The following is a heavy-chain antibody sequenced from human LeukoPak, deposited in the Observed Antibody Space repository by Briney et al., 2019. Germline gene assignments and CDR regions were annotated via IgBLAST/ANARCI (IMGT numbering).Heavy chain of an antibody. D-gene: IGHD3-3*01. V-gene: IGHV3-7*04. CDR3: ARGRVVIISGFDY. Sequence: GGSLRLSCAASGFTFSTYWMGWVRQAPGKGLEWVAKIKPDGSEKDHVDSVKGRFTISRDNAKNSLYLQLNSLRAEDTAVYYCARGRVVIISGFDYWGQGTLVTVSS. J-gene: IGHJ4*02. CDR2: IKPDGSEK. CDR1: GFTFSTYW.